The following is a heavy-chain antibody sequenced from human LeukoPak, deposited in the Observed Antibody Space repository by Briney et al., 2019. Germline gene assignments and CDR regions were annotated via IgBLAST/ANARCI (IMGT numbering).Heavy chain of an antibody. Sequence: SETLSLTCAVYGGSFSGYYWSWIRQPPGKGLEWIGEINHSGSTNYNPSLKSRVTISVDTSKNQFSLKLSPVTAADTAVYYCARGLRRRSFGDYWGQGTLVTVSS. CDR2: INHSGST. CDR3: ARGLRRRSFGDY. J-gene: IGHJ4*02. CDR1: GGSFSGYY. V-gene: IGHV4-34*01. D-gene: IGHD3-16*01.